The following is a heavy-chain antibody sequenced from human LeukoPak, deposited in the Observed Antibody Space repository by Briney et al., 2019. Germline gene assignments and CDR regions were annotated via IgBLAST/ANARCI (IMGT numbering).Heavy chain of an antibody. CDR1: GFVFNDYA. V-gene: IGHV3-9*01. CDR3: VKAIDNGAGYYFDQ. J-gene: IGHJ4*02. CDR2: MSYYSANM. D-gene: IGHD4-17*01. Sequence: SLRLSCAASGFVFNDYAMHWVRHAPGEGLEWVSGMSYYSANMSYADSVKGRLTISRDKDTNSLYLQMNSLRIEHPHFYYCVKAIDNGAGYYFDQWGPGTLFTVSS.